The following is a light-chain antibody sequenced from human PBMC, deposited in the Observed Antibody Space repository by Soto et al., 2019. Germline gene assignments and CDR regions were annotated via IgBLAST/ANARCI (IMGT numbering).Light chain of an antibody. CDR3: TSYAGNNNPYV. J-gene: IGLJ1*01. V-gene: IGLV2-8*01. CDR2: DVT. Sequence: QSVLTQPPSASGSPGQSVTISCTGTSSDVGRSNYVSWYQHHPGKVPKLMIYDVTKRPSGVPDRFSGSKSGNTASLTVSGLQAEDEADYYCTSYAGNNNPYVFATGTKVTVL. CDR1: SSDVGRSNY.